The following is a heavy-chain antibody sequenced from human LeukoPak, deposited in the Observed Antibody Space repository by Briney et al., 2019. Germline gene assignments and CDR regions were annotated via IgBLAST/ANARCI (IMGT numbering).Heavy chain of an antibody. Sequence: ASVKVSCKASGYTCTSYAMHWVRQAPGQRLEWMGWINAGNGNTKYSQKFQGRVTITRDTSASTAYMELSSLRSEDTAVYYCARGHSSGWPRDWGQGTLVTVSS. D-gene: IGHD6-19*01. CDR2: INAGNGNT. V-gene: IGHV1-3*01. CDR3: ARGHSSGWPRD. J-gene: IGHJ4*02. CDR1: GYTCTSYA.